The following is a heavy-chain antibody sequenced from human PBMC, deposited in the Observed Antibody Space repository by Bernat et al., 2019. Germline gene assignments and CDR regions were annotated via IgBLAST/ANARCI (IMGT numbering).Heavy chain of an antibody. D-gene: IGHD5-24*01. J-gene: IGHJ3*02. Sequence: EVQLVESGGGLVKPGGSLRLPCAASGFTFSSYSMNWVRQAPGKGLEWVSSISSSSSYIYYAASVKGRFTISRDNAKNSLYLQVNSLRAEDTAVYFCARAKEMATIDAFDIWGQGTMVTVSS. CDR1: GFTFSSYS. V-gene: IGHV3-21*01. CDR3: ARAKEMATIDAFDI. CDR2: ISSSSSYI.